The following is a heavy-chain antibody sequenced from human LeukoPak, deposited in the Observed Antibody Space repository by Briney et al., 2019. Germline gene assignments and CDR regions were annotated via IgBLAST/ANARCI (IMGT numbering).Heavy chain of an antibody. CDR2: ISWNSDNI. J-gene: IGHJ4*02. CDR1: GFTFHDYG. Sequence: SLRLSCAASGFTFHDYGMHWVRQAPGKGLEWVSGISWNSDNIDYADSVKGRFTVSRDNAKNSLYLQMNCLRAEDTALYYCARSLDSSGWYPVGYWGQGTLVTVSS. CDR3: ARSLDSSGWYPVGY. V-gene: IGHV3-9*01. D-gene: IGHD6-19*01.